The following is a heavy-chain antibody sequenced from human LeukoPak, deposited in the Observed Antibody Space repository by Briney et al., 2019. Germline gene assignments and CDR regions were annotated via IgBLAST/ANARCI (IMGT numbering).Heavy chain of an antibody. J-gene: IGHJ4*02. CDR3: TARFDY. CDR1: GFTFSSYA. CDR2: VSGSGGYT. V-gene: IGHV3-23*01. Sequence: GGSLRLSCAASGFTFSSYAMSWVRQAPGKGLEWVSSVSGSGGYTYYAGSVKGRFTIPRDNSKNTLYLQMNSLKTEDTAVYHCTARFDYWGQGTLVTVSS.